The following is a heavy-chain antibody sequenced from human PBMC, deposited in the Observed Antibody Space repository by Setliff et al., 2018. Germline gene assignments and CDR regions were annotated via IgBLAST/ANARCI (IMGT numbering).Heavy chain of an antibody. V-gene: IGHV4-38-2*02. J-gene: IGHJ6*03. CDR3: AREQWLDPPGYYYMDV. CDR1: GYSISSGYY. D-gene: IGHD6-19*01. Sequence: KPSETLSLTCAVSGYSISSGYYWGWIRQPPGKGLEWIGSIYIGGSANYNPSLKSRVTMSIDTSKNQFSLKLNSVTAADMAVYYCAREQWLDPPGYYYMDVWAKGTTVTVS. CDR2: IYIGGSA.